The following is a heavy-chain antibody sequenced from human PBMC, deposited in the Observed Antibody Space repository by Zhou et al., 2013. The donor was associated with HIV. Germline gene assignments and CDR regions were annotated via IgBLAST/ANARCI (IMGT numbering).Heavy chain of an antibody. CDR2: ISAYNGNT. J-gene: IGHJ4*02. Sequence: QVQLVQSGAEVKKPGSSVKISCRTSGAPFSSFAFNWMRQAPGQGLEWVGRISAYNGNTNHAQKFQGRLTMTTDTSTTTAYMELRGLRSDDTAVYYCARNDGDGDFPLGYWGQGNPGHRLL. CDR3: ARNDGDGDFPLGY. CDR1: GAPFSSFA. D-gene: IGHD2-21*01. V-gene: IGHV1-18*01.